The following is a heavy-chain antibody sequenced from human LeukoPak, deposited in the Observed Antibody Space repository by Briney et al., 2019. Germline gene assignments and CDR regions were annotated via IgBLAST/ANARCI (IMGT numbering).Heavy chain of an antibody. CDR1: GGTFSSYA. CDR3: AGLPRTMVRGKRNFQH. Sequence: SVKVSCKASGGTFSSYAISWVRQAPGQGLEWMGGIIPIFDTANYAQKFQGRVTITADESTSTAYMELSSLRSEDTAVYYCAGLPRTMVRGKRNFQHWGQGTLVTVPS. J-gene: IGHJ1*01. V-gene: IGHV1-69*13. D-gene: IGHD3-10*01. CDR2: IIPIFDTA.